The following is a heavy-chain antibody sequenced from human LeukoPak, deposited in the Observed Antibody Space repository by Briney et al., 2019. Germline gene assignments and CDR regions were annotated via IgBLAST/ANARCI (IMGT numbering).Heavy chain of an antibody. CDR2: IWNDGTNT. CDR1: GFSFSTYG. V-gene: IGHV3-33*01. D-gene: IGHD3-16*01. J-gene: IGHJ4*02. Sequence: GGSLRLSCAASGFSFSTYGMHWVRQAPGKGLEWVALIWNDGTNTYYADSVKGRFTISIDNSKNTLYLQMNSLRAEDTAVYYCAGDTPPGGDFYFDYWGQGTLVIVSS. CDR3: AGDTPPGGDFYFDY.